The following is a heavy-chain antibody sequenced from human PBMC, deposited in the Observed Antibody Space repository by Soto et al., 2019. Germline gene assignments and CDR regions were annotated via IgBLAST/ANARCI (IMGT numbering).Heavy chain of an antibody. J-gene: IGHJ4*02. Sequence: GSLRLSCTASGFTFGDYAMSWFRQAPGKGLEWVGFIRSKAYGGTTEYAASVKGRFTISRDDSKSIAYLQMNSLKTEDTAVYYCTRESYDSSGYYYMGFDYWGQGTLVTVSS. CDR3: TRESYDSSGYYYMGFDY. D-gene: IGHD3-22*01. V-gene: IGHV3-49*03. CDR1: GFTFGDYA. CDR2: IRSKAYGGTT.